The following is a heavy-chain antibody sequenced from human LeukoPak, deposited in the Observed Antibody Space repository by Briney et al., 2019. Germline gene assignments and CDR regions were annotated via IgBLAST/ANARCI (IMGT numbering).Heavy chain of an antibody. J-gene: IGHJ4*02. D-gene: IGHD3-10*01. CDR1: GGTFSSYA. Sequence: SVKVSCKASGGTFSSYAISWVRQAPGQGLEWMGGIIPIFGTANYAQKFQGRVTITTDESTSTAYMELGSLRSEDTAVYYCARDDLPYYGSGRSFDYWGQGTLVTVSS. CDR2: IIPIFGTA. V-gene: IGHV1-69*05. CDR3: ARDDLPYYGSGRSFDY.